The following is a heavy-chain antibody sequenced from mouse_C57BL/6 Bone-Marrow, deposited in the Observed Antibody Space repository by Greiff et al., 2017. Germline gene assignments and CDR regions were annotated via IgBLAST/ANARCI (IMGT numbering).Heavy chain of an antibody. Sequence: VKLVESGPGLVAPSQSLSITCTVSGFSLTSYGVDWVRQSPGKGLEWLGVIWGVGSTNYNSALKSRLSISKDNSKSQVFLKMNSLQTDDTAMYYCVSNWESYAMDYWGQGTSATVSS. CDR3: VSNWESYAMDY. D-gene: IGHD4-1*01. CDR2: IWGVGST. V-gene: IGHV2-6*01. CDR1: GFSLTSYG. J-gene: IGHJ4*01.